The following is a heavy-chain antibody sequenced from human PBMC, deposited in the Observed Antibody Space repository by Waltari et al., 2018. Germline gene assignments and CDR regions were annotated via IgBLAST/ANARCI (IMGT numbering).Heavy chain of an antibody. Sequence: EVQLVETGGGLIQPGGSLKISCAASALILSSNYMSWVRQAPGKGLEWVSVIYSGGGTHYAGSVKGRFTISRDNSKNTLHLQMNSLRAEDTAVYYCARVSLRDYYYGMDVWGQGTTVTVSS. J-gene: IGHJ6*02. V-gene: IGHV3-53*02. CDR1: ALILSSNY. CDR2: IYSGGGT. CDR3: ARVSLRDYYYGMDV.